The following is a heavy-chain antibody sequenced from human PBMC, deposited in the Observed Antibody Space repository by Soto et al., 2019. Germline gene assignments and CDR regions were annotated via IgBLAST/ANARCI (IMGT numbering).Heavy chain of an antibody. CDR1: GYTFTSYY. J-gene: IGHJ4*02. CDR2: INPSGGST. D-gene: IGHD6-13*01. Sequence: GASVKVSCKASGYTFTSYYMHWVRQAPGQGLEWMGIINPSGGSTSYAQKFQGRVTMTRDTSTSTVYMELSSLRSEDTAVYYCARDRVQVGIAAAGTAFDYCGQGTLVTVSS. CDR3: ARDRVQVGIAAAGTAFDY. V-gene: IGHV1-46*01.